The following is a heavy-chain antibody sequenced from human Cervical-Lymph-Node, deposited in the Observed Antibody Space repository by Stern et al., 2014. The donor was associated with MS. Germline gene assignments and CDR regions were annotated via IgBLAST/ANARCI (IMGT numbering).Heavy chain of an antibody. Sequence: ESGPALVKPTQTLTLTCTFSGFSLSTSGVCVSWIRQPPGKALEWLTLIDWYDDKYYSPSLKTRLTISKDTSKNQVVLTMTNMDPVDTATYYCARGDCFSYYFDSWGQGTLVTVSS. J-gene: IGHJ4*02. V-gene: IGHV2-70*01. D-gene: IGHD2-21*02. CDR3: ARGDCFSYYFDS. CDR2: IDWYDDK. CDR1: GFSLSTSGVC.